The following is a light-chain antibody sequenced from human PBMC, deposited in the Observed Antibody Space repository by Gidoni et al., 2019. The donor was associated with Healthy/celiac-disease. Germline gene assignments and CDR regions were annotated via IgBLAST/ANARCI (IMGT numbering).Light chain of an antibody. Sequence: QSVLTQPPSVSGAPGPRVTISCTGSSSNIGAGYDVHWYQQFPGTATILLIYGNINRPSGIPDRFSGSKSGTSASLAITGLKAGDEADYYCQYYDSSLSGYVFGTGTKVTVL. J-gene: IGLJ1*01. CDR2: GNI. CDR1: SSNIGAGYD. V-gene: IGLV1-40*01. CDR3: QYYDSSLSGYV.